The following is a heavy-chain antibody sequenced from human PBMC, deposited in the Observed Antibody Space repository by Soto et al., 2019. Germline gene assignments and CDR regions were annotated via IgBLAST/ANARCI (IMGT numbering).Heavy chain of an antibody. Sequence: QVQLVQSGAEMKKPGASVKLSCKTSGINYNTYAIHWVRQAPGQGLEWMGWINAGNGDTRYSQNFQGRVTLTRDTAAGRVYMDLDSLKSEDTGVYYCAGAISGYVTWGQGTLVTV. J-gene: IGHJ4*02. V-gene: IGHV1-3*01. CDR1: GINYNTYA. CDR3: AGAISGYVT. CDR2: INAGNGDT. D-gene: IGHD5-12*01.